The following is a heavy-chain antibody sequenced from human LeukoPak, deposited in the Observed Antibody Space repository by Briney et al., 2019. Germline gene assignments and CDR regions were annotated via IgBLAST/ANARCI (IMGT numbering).Heavy chain of an antibody. Sequence: GGSLRLSCGASGFSFSSHAMSWFRKPPGTGLEWLSSIATSGTNYTSSVKGRFTISTDDSKNMLFLQMNSLTAEDTAVYFCAREGLERHLALDSWGQGTLVTVSS. J-gene: IGHJ4*02. CDR2: IATSGT. V-gene: IGHV3-23*01. CDR1: GFSFSSHA. CDR3: AREGLERHLALDS. D-gene: IGHD1-1*01.